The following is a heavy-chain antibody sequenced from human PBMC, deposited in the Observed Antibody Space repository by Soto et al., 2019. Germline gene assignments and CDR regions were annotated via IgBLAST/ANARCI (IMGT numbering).Heavy chain of an antibody. J-gene: IGHJ4*02. Sequence: SETLSLTCTVSGGSISSSSYYWGWIRQPPGKGLEWIGSIYYSGSTYYNPSLKSRVTISVDTSKNQFSLKLSSVTAADTAVYYCARQHRVILTGYPYYFDYWGQGTLVTVSS. CDR2: IYYSGST. V-gene: IGHV4-39*01. CDR3: ARQHRVILTGYPYYFDY. CDR1: GGSISSSSYY. D-gene: IGHD3-9*01.